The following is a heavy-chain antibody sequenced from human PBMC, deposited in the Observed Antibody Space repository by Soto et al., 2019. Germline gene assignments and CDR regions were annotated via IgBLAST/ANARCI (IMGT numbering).Heavy chain of an antibody. CDR2: IYYSGST. D-gene: IGHD6-19*01. V-gene: IGHV4-59*01. J-gene: IGHJ5*02. CDR3: ARADPGYSSGWPPFDP. Sequence: QVQLQESGPGLVKPSETLSLTCTVSGGSISSYYWSWIRQPPGKGLEWIGYIYYSGSTNYNPSLTSRVTISVDTSKNQFSLKLSSVTAADTAVYYCARADPGYSSGWPPFDPWGQGTLVTVSS. CDR1: GGSISSYY.